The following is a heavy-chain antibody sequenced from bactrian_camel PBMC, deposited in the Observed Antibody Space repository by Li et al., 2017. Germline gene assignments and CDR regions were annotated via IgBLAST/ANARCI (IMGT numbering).Heavy chain of an antibody. J-gene: IGHJ4*01. CDR3: AADRRTLLLLSSADYDY. Sequence: HVQLVESGGGSVQAGNSLTLSCSISGYTDTFTSMGWYRQAPGSNPDQREAVAVIWPGVPSTNYADSVKGRFTISSDNARNTLYLEMNGLKPEDTAMYYCAADRRTLLLLSSADYDYWGQGTQVTVS. V-gene: IGHV3S53*01. CDR1: GYTDTFTS. CDR2: IWPGVPST. D-gene: IGHD1*01.